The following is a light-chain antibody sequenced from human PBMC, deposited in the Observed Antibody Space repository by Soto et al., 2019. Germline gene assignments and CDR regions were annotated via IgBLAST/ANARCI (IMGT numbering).Light chain of an antibody. Sequence: QSVLTQPPSVSGTPGQRVNISCSGSSSNIGRDYVYWYQQFPGTAPKLLIYRGNQRPSGVPDRFSGSKSGTSASLAISGLRSDDESDYYCVAWDESLSGYVFGTWTQLTVL. V-gene: IGLV1-47*01. CDR3: VAWDESLSGYV. CDR1: SSNIGRDY. J-gene: IGLJ1*01. CDR2: RGN.